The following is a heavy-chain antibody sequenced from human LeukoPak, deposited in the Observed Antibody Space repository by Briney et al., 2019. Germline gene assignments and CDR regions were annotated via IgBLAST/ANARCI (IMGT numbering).Heavy chain of an antibody. CDR1: GGSISSSSYY. CDR3: ARSVYSTNAGS. Sequence: SETLSLTCTVSGGSISSSSYYWGWIRQRPGKGLEWIGSMYYSGSTYYNPSLKSRVTISVDTSKNQLSLKLSSVTAADTAVYYCARSVYSTNAGSWGQGTLDTVSS. CDR2: MYYSGST. D-gene: IGHD6-13*01. V-gene: IGHV4-39*01. J-gene: IGHJ5*02.